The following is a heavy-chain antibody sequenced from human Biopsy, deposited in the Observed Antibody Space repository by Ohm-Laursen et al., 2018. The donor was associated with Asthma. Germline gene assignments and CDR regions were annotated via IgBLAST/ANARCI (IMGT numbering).Heavy chain of an antibody. D-gene: IGHD4-23*01. CDR3: ARAYGGSFFSGSFDI. Sequence: SLRLSCAASGFTVSTNGMSWVRQPPGKGLEWGSVIYSGGGTYYADSVQGRVTISRGNSKNTLSLQMNSLRAEDTAVYYCARAYGGSFFSGSFDIWGQGTMVTVSS. CDR1: GFTVSTNG. J-gene: IGHJ3*02. V-gene: IGHV3-53*01. CDR2: IYSGGGT.